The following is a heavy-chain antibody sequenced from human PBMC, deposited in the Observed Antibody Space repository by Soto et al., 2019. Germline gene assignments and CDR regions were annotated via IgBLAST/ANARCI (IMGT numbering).Heavy chain of an antibody. CDR1: GGSISSYY. V-gene: IGHV4-59*01. Sequence: PSETLSLTCTVSGGSISSYYWSCIRQPPGKGLEWIGYIYYSGSTNYNPSLKSRVTISVDTSKNQFSLKLSSVTAADTAVYYCARVSRGNYGTIDYWGQGTLVTVS. D-gene: IGHD3-10*01. CDR2: IYYSGST. CDR3: ARVSRGNYGTIDY. J-gene: IGHJ4*02.